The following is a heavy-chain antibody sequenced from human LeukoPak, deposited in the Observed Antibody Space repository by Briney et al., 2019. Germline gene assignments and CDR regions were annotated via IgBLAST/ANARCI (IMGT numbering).Heavy chain of an antibody. CDR3: ARDHGCSSISCHLDH. V-gene: IGHV3-11*04. J-gene: IGHJ4*02. CDR1: GFTFSDYY. CDR2: ISSSGSTI. Sequence: PGGSLRLSCAASGFTFSDYYMSWIRQAPGKGLEWVSYISSSGSTIYYADSVKGRFTISRDNAKNSLYLQMNSLRAEDTAVYYCARDHGCSSISCHLDHWGQGTLVTVSS. D-gene: IGHD2-2*01.